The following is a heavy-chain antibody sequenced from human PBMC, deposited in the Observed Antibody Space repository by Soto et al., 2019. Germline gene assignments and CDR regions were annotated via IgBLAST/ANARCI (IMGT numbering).Heavy chain of an antibody. CDR3: ARRYGPGFDY. J-gene: IGHJ4*02. D-gene: IGHD4-17*01. CDR2: IYYSGST. CDR1: GGSISSYY. V-gene: IGHV4-59*08. Sequence: SETLSLTCTVSGGSISSYYWSWIRQPPGKGLEWIGYIYYSGSTNYNPSLKSRVTISVDTSKNQFSLKLSSVTAADTAVYYCARRYGPGFDYWGQGTLVIVS.